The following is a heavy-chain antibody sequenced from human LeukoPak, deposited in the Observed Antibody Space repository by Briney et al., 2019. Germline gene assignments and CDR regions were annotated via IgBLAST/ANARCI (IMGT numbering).Heavy chain of an antibody. CDR3: AGYYDSSGYHRTFDI. Sequence: KPSETLSLTCGVYGGSRSGYYWTWIRQPPGKGLEWIGEIHPSGRPYYNPSLESRVTMSLDTSENQFSLKMSSVTAADTAMYYCAGYYDSSGYHRTFDIWGQGTMVTVSS. V-gene: IGHV4-34*01. CDR2: IHPSGRP. D-gene: IGHD3-22*01. J-gene: IGHJ3*02. CDR1: GGSRSGYY.